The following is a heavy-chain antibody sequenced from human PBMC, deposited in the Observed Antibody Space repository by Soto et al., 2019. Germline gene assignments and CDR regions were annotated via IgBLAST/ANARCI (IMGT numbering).Heavy chain of an antibody. D-gene: IGHD5-12*01. CDR3: ARGTGRLIVTTTRTDF. Sequence: PSETLSLTCAVYGGSFSGYYWSWIRQPPGKGLEWIGEINHSGSTNYNPSLKSRVTISVDTSKNQFSLKLSSVTAADTAVYYCARGTGRLIVTTTRTDFWGQGTLVTVSS. V-gene: IGHV4-34*01. CDR2: INHSGST. CDR1: GGSFSGYY. J-gene: IGHJ4*02.